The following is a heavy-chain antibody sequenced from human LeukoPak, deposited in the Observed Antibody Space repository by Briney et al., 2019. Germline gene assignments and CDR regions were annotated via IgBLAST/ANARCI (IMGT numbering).Heavy chain of an antibody. V-gene: IGHV3-30*04. CDR3: ARGETTTSPYFDY. J-gene: IGHJ4*02. CDR2: ALNDGSTK. D-gene: IGHD1-26*01. CDR1: GFTFNSFP. Sequence: GRSLRLSCAASGFTFNSFPMHWVRQAPGKGLEWVAVALNDGSTKYYADYVRGRFTISRDNSKDTVYLQMNSLRVEDTAIYYCARGETTTSPYFDYWGQGTLVTVSS.